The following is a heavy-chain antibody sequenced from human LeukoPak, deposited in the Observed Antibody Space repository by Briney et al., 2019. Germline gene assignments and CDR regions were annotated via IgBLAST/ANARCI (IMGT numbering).Heavy chain of an antibody. Sequence: GASVKVSCTVSGYTLTELSMHWVRQAPGKGLEWMGGFDPEDGETIYAQKFQGRVTMTEDTSTDTAYMELSSLRSEDTAVYYCASRVEMATTGPDFDYWGQGTLVTVSS. V-gene: IGHV1-24*01. D-gene: IGHD5-24*01. CDR1: GYTLTELS. J-gene: IGHJ4*02. CDR2: FDPEDGET. CDR3: ASRVEMATTGPDFDY.